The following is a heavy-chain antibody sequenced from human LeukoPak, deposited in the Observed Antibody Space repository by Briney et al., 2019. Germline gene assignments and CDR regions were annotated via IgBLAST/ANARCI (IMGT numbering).Heavy chain of an antibody. D-gene: IGHD6-19*01. CDR1: GFTFSSYS. Sequence: PGGSLRLSCAASGFTFSSYSMNWVRQAPGKGLEWVSSISSSSSYIYYADSVKGRFTISRDNAKNSLYLQMNSLRAEDTAVYYCARLTTTYSSGWYGYRYFDYWGQGTLVTVSS. CDR2: ISSSSSYI. V-gene: IGHV3-21*01. J-gene: IGHJ4*02. CDR3: ARLTTTYSSGWYGYRYFDY.